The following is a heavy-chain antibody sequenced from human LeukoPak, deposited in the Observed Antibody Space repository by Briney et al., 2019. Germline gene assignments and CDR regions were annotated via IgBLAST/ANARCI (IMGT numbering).Heavy chain of an antibody. CDR2: IYYSGNT. CDR3: ASCDRDAFDI. Sequence: PSETLSLTCTVSGYSISSGYYWGWIRQPPGKGLEWIGYIYYSGNTYYNPSLKSRVTISVDTSKNQFSLKLSSVTAADTAVYYCASCDRDAFDIWGQGTMVTVSS. D-gene: IGHD3-22*01. V-gene: IGHV4-38-2*02. J-gene: IGHJ3*02. CDR1: GYSISSGYY.